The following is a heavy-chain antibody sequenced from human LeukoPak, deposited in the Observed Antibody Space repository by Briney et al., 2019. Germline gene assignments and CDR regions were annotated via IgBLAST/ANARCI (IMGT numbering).Heavy chain of an antibody. CDR3: ARDGYQNWYFDL. V-gene: IGHV4-34*01. D-gene: IGHD2-2*01. CDR2: INHSGST. J-gene: IGHJ2*01. Sequence: SETLSLTCAVYGGSFSGYYWSWIRQPPGKGLEWIGEINHSGSTNYNPSLKSRVTISVDTSKNQFSLKLSSVTAADTAVYYCARDGYQNWYFDLWGRGTLVTVSS. CDR1: GGSFSGYY.